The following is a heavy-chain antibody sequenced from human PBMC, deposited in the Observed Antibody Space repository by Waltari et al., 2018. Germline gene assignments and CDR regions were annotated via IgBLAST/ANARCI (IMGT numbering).Heavy chain of an antibody. CDR2: ISPTTYST. CDR1: GSSFPGTY. Sequence: QVQLVQSGADVKKPGASVTVSCEASGSSFPGTYLHWVRQAPGQGLEWMGRISPTTYSTDYAEKFQGRITLTTDTSINTAYMELTGLTSDDTAIFFCARVDHRATNYYYGFDHWGQGTLVTVSS. D-gene: IGHD3-22*01. CDR3: ARVDHRATNYYYGFDH. V-gene: IGHV1-2*06. J-gene: IGHJ4*02.